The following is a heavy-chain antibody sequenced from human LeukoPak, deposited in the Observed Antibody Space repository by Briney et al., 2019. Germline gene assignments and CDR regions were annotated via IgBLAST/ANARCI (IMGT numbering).Heavy chain of an antibody. CDR2: IYYSGST. D-gene: IGHD2-8*01. CDR3: ARGGNGEWGAVNY. CDR1: GGSISSYY. V-gene: IGHV4-59*12. J-gene: IGHJ4*02. Sequence: SETLSLTCTVSGGSISSYYWSWIRQPPGKGLEWIGYIYYSGSTNYNPSLKSRVTISVDTSKNQFSLKLSSVTAADTAVYYCARGGNGEWGAVNYWGQGTLVTVSS.